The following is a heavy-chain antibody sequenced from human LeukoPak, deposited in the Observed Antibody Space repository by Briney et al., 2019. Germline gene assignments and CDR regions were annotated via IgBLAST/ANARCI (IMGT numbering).Heavy chain of an antibody. Sequence: PGGSLRLSCAASGFTFSSYSMSWFRQAPGKGLEWLSAISGSGGSTYYADSVQGRFTISRDNSKNTLYLQMSSLRAEDTAVYYCANSPKSDYWGQGTLVTVSS. CDR3: ANSPKSDY. V-gene: IGHV3-23*01. CDR1: GFTFSSYS. CDR2: ISGSGGST. J-gene: IGHJ4*02.